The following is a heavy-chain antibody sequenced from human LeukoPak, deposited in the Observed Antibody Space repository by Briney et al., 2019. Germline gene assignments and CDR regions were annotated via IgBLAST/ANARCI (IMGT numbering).Heavy chain of an antibody. J-gene: IGHJ4*02. CDR1: GFTVSSNY. CDR2: IYSGGST. D-gene: IGHD3-22*01. Sequence: GGSLRLSCAASGFTVSSNYMSWVRQAPGKGLEWVSVIYSGGSTYYADSVKGRFTISRDNSKNTLYLQMNSLRAEDTAVYYCAREYYDSSGYPCNDYWGQGTLVTVSS. CDR3: AREYYDSSGYPCNDY. V-gene: IGHV3-66*01.